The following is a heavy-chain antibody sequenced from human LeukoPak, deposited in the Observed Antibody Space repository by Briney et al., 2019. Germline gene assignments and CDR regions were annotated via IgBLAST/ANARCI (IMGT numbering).Heavy chain of an antibody. CDR3: ARDLSISSTSCPSH. J-gene: IGHJ4*02. D-gene: IGHD2-2*01. CDR1: GGSISSYY. CDR2: IYYSGST. V-gene: IGHV4-59*12. Sequence: SETLSLTCTVSGGSISSYYWSWIRQPPGKGLEWIGYIYYSGSTNYNPSLKSRVTISVDTSKNQFSLKLSSVTAADTAVYYCARDLSISSTSCPSHWGQGTLVTVSS.